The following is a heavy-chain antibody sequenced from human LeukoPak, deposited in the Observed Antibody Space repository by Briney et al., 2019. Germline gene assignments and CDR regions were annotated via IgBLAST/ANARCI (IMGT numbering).Heavy chain of an antibody. J-gene: IGHJ5*02. Sequence: ASVKVSCKASGYTFTGYYMHWVRQAPGQGLEWMGWINPNSGGTNYAQKFQGRVTMTRDTSISTAHMELSRLRSDDTAVYYCARDRCSSTSCYFGNWFDPWGQGTLVTVSS. V-gene: IGHV1-2*02. D-gene: IGHD2-2*01. CDR3: ARDRCSSTSCYFGNWFDP. CDR2: INPNSGGT. CDR1: GYTFTGYY.